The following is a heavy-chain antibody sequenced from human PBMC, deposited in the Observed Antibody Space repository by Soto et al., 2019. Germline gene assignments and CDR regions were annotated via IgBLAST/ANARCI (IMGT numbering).Heavy chain of an antibody. Sequence: QVQLVQSGAEVKKPGSSVKVSCKASGGTFSSYDISWVRQAPGQGLKWMGGIIPIFGTANYAQKFQGRVTITAYESTSTAYMELSSLRSEDTAVYYCAINHVTTGTTWRAFDIWGQGTMVTVSS. CDR2: IIPIFGTA. D-gene: IGHD1-1*01. CDR1: GGTFSSYD. CDR3: AINHVTTGTTWRAFDI. J-gene: IGHJ3*02. V-gene: IGHV1-69*12.